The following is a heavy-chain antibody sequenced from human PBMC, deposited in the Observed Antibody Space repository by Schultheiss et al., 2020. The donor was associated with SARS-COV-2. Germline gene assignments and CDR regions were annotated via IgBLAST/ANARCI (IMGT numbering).Heavy chain of an antibody. CDR2: ISYDGSNK. CDR3: ARDVDSSAWNGMDV. D-gene: IGHD6-19*01. CDR1: GFTFSSYA. J-gene: IGHJ6*02. V-gene: IGHV3-30-3*01. Sequence: GGSLRLSCAASGFTFSSYAMHWVRQAPGKGLEWVAVISYDGSNKYYADSVKGRFTISRDNSKNTLYLQMNSLRAEDTAVYYCARDVDSSAWNGMDVWGQGTTVTVSS.